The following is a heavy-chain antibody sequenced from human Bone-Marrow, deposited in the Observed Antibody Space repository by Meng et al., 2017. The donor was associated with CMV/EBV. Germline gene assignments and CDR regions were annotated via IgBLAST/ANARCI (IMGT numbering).Heavy chain of an antibody. D-gene: IGHD4-17*01. J-gene: IGHJ4*01. CDR2: IYYSGST. Sequence: SETPSPTCIVSCGSISSSSYYWGWIRQPPGKGLEWIGSIYYSGSTYYNPSLKSRVTISVDTSKNQFSLKLSSVTAADTAVYYCARDRGDITTVLFWGHGTLVAAAS. CDR1: CGSISSSSYY. V-gene: IGHV4-39*07. CDR3: ARDRGDITTVLF.